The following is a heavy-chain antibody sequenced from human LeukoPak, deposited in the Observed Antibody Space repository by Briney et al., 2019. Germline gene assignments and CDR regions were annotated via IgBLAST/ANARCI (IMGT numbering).Heavy chain of an antibody. D-gene: IGHD5-12*01. Sequence: SETLSLTCTVSGGSIRSSYYYWGWIRQPPGKGLEWIGEINHSGSTNYNPSLKSRVTISVDTSKNQFSLKLSSVTAADTAVYYCARGIYVDIVATAPPFDYWGQGTLVTVSS. CDR1: GGSIRSSYYY. V-gene: IGHV4-39*07. J-gene: IGHJ4*02. CDR3: ARGIYVDIVATAPPFDY. CDR2: INHSGST.